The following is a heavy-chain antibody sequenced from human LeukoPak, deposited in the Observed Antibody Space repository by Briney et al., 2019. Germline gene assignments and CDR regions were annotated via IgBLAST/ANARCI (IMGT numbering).Heavy chain of an antibody. V-gene: IGHV4-4*02. J-gene: IGHJ5*02. CDR3: ARDDSSGWYPNWFDP. CDR1: GGSISSSNW. Sequence: SETLSLTCAVSGGSISSSNWWSWVRQPPGKGPEWIGEIFHSGSTNYNPSLKSRVTISVDKSKNQFSLKLSSVTAADTAVYYCARDDSSGWYPNWFDPWGQGTLVTVSS. CDR2: IFHSGST. D-gene: IGHD6-19*01.